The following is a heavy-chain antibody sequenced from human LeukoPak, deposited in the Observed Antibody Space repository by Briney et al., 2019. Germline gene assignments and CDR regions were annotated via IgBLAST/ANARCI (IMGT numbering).Heavy chain of an antibody. J-gene: IGHJ4*02. CDR1: GFTVSSNY. CDR2: IYSGGST. V-gene: IGHV3-53*01. CDR3: ARVRGDPFDPRGYFDY. D-gene: IGHD2-21*02. Sequence: QTGGSLRLSCAASGFTVSSNYMSWVRQAPGKGLEWVSVIYSGGSTYYADSVKGRFTISRDNSENTLYLQMNSLRAEDTAVYYCARVRGDPFDPRGYFDYWGQGTLVTVSS.